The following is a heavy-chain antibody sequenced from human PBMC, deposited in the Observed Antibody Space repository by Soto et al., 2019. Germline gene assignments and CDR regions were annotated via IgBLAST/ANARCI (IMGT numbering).Heavy chain of an antibody. CDR3: ARGGRSGNAAFDI. J-gene: IGHJ3*02. CDR1: GFTFSNYW. CDR2: INGDGSST. D-gene: IGHD3-16*01. V-gene: IGHV3-74*02. Sequence: EVQLVESGGGLVQPGGSLRLSCAVSGFTFSNYWMHWVRQAPGKGLVWVSRINGDGSSTNYADSVKGRFTISRDNAKNTLYLQMNSLRDEDTAVYYCARGGRSGNAAFDIWGQGTMVTVSS.